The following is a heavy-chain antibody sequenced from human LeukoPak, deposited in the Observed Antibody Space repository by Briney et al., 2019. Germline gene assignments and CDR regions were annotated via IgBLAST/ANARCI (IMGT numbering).Heavy chain of an antibody. D-gene: IGHD4-23*01. CDR2: IYYSGST. Sequence: PSETLSLTCTVSGGSISSYYWSWIRQPPGKGLEWIGYIYYSGSTNYNPSLKSRVTISVDTSKNQFSLKLSSVTAADTAVYYCARARGLVTLGYWGQGTLVTVSS. V-gene: IGHV4-59*01. CDR3: ARARGLVTLGY. CDR1: GGSISSYY. J-gene: IGHJ4*02.